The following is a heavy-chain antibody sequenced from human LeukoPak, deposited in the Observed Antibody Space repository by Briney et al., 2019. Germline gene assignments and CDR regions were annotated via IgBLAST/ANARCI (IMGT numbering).Heavy chain of an antibody. V-gene: IGHV3-33*01. CDR1: GFTFSSYG. CDR2: IWYDGSNK. J-gene: IGHJ4*02. Sequence: GGSLRLSCAASGFTFSSYGMHWVRQAPGKGLEWVAVIWYDGSNKYYADSVKGRFTISRDNSKNTLYLQMNSLRDEDTAVYYCAREGGNYYDSSGYYSQFDYWGQGTLVTVSS. D-gene: IGHD3-22*01. CDR3: AREGGNYYDSSGYYSQFDY.